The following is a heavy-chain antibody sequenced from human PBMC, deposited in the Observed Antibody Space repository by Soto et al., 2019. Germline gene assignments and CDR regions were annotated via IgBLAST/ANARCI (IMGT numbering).Heavy chain of an antibody. J-gene: IGHJ6*02. CDR1: GYTFTSYG. CDR3: ARDSESYCSSTSCYVKYYYYYGMDV. V-gene: IGHV1-18*01. Sequence: GSVKVSCKASGYTFTSYGISWVRQAPGQGLEWMGWISAYNGNTNYAQKLQGRVTMTTDTSTSTAYMELRSLRSDDTAVYYCARDSESYCSSTSCYVKYYYYYGMDVWGQGTTVTVSS. CDR2: ISAYNGNT. D-gene: IGHD2-2*01.